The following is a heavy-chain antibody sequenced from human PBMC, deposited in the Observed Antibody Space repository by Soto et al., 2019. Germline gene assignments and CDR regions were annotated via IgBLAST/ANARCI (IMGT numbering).Heavy chain of an antibody. D-gene: IGHD2-15*01. CDR2: IYYSGST. CDR3: ARARVVVAATPPWFDP. Sequence: LSLTCTVSGGSISSSSYYWGWIRQPPGKGLEWIGSIYYSGSTYYNPSLKSRVTISVDTSKNQFSLKLSSVTAADTAVYYCARARVVVAATPPWFDPWGQGTLVTVSS. CDR1: GGSISSSSYY. V-gene: IGHV4-39*07. J-gene: IGHJ5*02.